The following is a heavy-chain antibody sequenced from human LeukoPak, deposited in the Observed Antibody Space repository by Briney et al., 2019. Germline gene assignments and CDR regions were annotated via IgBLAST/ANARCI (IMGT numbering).Heavy chain of an antibody. J-gene: IGHJ4*02. D-gene: IGHD6-19*01. V-gene: IGHV3-9*01. CDR3: AKGKKITVAGLFDC. CDR1: GFTFDDYA. CDR2: ISWNSGSI. Sequence: GRSLRLSCAASGFTFDDYAMHWVRQVPGKGLEWVSGISWNSGSIGYTDSVKGRFTISRDNAKNSLYLHMNSLSAEDTALYYCAKGKKITVAGLFDCWGQGTLVTVSS.